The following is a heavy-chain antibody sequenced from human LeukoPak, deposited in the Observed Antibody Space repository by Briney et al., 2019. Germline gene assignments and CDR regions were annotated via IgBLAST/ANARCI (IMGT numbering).Heavy chain of an antibody. Sequence: SETLSLTCTVSYSSISDYYWSWIRQPAGKGLEWIGRIYSSGSTNYNPSLESRVIMSVDTSKNQFSLKLTSVTAADTAVYYCARQDILTGFDAFDIWGQGTMVTVSS. D-gene: IGHD3-9*01. CDR2: IYSSGST. J-gene: IGHJ3*02. V-gene: IGHV4-4*07. CDR1: YSSISDYY. CDR3: ARQDILTGFDAFDI.